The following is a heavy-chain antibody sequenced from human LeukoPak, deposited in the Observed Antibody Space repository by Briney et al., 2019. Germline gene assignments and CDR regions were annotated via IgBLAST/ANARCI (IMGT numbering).Heavy chain of an antibody. Sequence: SETLSLTCTVSGGSISRFYWSWIRQPPGKGLEWIGYIYYSGSTNYKPSLKSRVTISVDTSKNQFSLKLSSVTAADTAVYYCARGGYYGSGNDFRFDPWGQGTLVTVSS. CDR2: IYYSGST. J-gene: IGHJ5*02. V-gene: IGHV4-59*01. D-gene: IGHD3-10*01. CDR1: GGSISRFY. CDR3: ARGGYYGSGNDFRFDP.